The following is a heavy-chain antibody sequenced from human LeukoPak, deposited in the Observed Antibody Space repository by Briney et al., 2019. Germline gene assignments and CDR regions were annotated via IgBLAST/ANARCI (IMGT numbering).Heavy chain of an antibody. V-gene: IGHV1-2*02. Sequence: ASVKVSCKSSGYTFTGYYIHWVRQAPGQGLEWTGWINSDSGATHYAQTFQGRVIMTRDTSISTAYMELSRLRSDDTAVYYCARGSSWFYFDYWGQGPLVTVSS. D-gene: IGHD6-13*01. CDR3: ARGSSWFYFDY. J-gene: IGHJ4*02. CDR1: GYTFTGYY. CDR2: INSDSGAT.